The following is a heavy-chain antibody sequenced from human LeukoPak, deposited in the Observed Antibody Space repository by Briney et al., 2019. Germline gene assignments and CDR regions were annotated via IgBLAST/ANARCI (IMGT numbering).Heavy chain of an antibody. CDR3: ARGPNLLMVYAIQVAWFDP. CDR1: GYTFTGYY. J-gene: IGHJ5*02. D-gene: IGHD2-8*01. V-gene: IGHV1-2*02. Sequence: ASVKVSCKASGYTFTGYYMHWVRQAPGQGLEWMGWINPNSGGTNYAQKFQGRVTMTRDTSISTAYMELSRLRSGDTAVYYCARGPNLLMVYAIQVAWFDPWGQGTLVTVSS. CDR2: INPNSGGT.